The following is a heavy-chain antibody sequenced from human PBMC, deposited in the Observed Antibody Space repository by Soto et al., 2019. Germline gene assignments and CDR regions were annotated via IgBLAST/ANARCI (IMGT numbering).Heavy chain of an antibody. V-gene: IGHV4-59*08. CDR2: IYYSGST. CDR1: GGSISSYY. D-gene: IGHD3-16*02. J-gene: IGHJ3*02. Sequence: SETLSLTCTVSGGSISSYYWSWIRQPPGKGLEWVGYIYYSGSTNYNPSLKSRVTISVDTSKNQFSLKLSSVTAADTAVYYCARHVFHSDYLWGSYRFGAFDIWGQGTMVTV. CDR3: ARHVFHSDYLWGSYRFGAFDI.